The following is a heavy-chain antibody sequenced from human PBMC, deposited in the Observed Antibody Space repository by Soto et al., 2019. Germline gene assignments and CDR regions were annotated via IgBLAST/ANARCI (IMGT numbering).Heavy chain of an antibody. V-gene: IGHV3-30-3*01. D-gene: IGHD6-19*01. CDR1: GFTFISYA. CDR2: ISNDGNTA. CDR3: VREVAGYYFDH. J-gene: IGHJ4*02. Sequence: QVQLVHSGGGVVQPGRSLRLSCAASGFTFISYAFHWVRQAPGKGLERVAVISNDGNTAHYADSVKGRFTFSRDNSRNTRFLQMSTLRLADTAVCYCVREVAGYYFDHWGQGALVTVSP.